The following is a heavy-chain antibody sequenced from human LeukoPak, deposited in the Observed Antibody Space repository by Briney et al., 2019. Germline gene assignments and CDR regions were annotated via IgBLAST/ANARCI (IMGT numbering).Heavy chain of an antibody. CDR3: AKGGRIDSSGYPLV. D-gene: IGHD3-22*01. V-gene: IGHV3-23*01. CDR2: IRRSGDST. CDR1: GFTFSSFG. J-gene: IGHJ4*02. Sequence: HTRGSLRLSCAASGFTFSSFGMSWVRQAPGKGLEWVSGIRRSGDSTYYADSVKGRFTISRDNSKNTLYLQMNSLRAEDTAVYYCAKGGRIDSSGYPLVWGQGTLVTVSS.